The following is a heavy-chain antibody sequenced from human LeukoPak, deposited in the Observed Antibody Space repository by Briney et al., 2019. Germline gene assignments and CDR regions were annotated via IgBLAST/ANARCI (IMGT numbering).Heavy chain of an antibody. CDR2: ISAYNGNT. CDR1: GYTFTSYG. Sequence: ASGKVSCKASGYTFTSYGISWVRQAPGQGLEWMGWISAYNGNTNYAQKLQGRVTMTTDTSTSTAYMELRSLRSDDTAVYYCARVKVYYYGSGSPNYYYYYMDVWGKGTTVTISS. D-gene: IGHD3-10*01. J-gene: IGHJ6*03. V-gene: IGHV1-18*01. CDR3: ARVKVYYYGSGSPNYYYYYMDV.